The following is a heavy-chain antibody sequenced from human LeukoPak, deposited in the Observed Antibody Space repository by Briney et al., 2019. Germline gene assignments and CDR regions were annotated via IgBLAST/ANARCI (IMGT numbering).Heavy chain of an antibody. Sequence: GGSLRLSCAASGFTFSSYGMHWVRQAPGKGLEWVAVISYDGSNKYYADSVKGRFTISRDNSKNTLYLQMNSLRAEDTAVYYCARGPRSGWYNYWGQGTLVTVSS. CDR1: GFTFSSYG. J-gene: IGHJ4*02. V-gene: IGHV3-30*03. D-gene: IGHD6-19*01. CDR2: ISYDGSNK. CDR3: ARGPRSGWYNY.